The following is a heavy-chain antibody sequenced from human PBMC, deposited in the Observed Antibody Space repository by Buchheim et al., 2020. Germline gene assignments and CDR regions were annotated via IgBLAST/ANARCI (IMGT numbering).Heavy chain of an antibody. CDR2: LWYDGSNK. CDR1: GFTFSSYG. Sequence: QVQLVESGGGVVQPGRSLRLSCAASGFTFSSYGMHWVRQAPGKGLEGVAVLWYDGSNKYYADSVKGRFTISRDNSMTTLYLQMNSLRAEDTAVYYCARDEYCSSTSCYGPSSYWGQGTL. V-gene: IGHV3-33*01. D-gene: IGHD2-2*01. CDR3: ARDEYCSSTSCYGPSSY. J-gene: IGHJ4*02.